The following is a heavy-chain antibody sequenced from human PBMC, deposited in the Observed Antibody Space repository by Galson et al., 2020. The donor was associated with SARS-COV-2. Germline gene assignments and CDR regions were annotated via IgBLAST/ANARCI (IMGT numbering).Heavy chain of an antibody. CDR1: GYTFSTYD. V-gene: IGHV1-18*04. D-gene: IGHD6-19*01. Sequence: ASVKVSCKASGYTFSTYDVSWVXQAPGQGLEWMGWSRTXXGQTTSAQKFQGRLTMTADTSTSTAYMELRNLRSDDTAVYFCARDSGSGWYWFDPWGQGTLVTVSS. J-gene: IGHJ5*02. CDR2: SRTXXGQT. CDR3: ARDSGSGWYWFDP.